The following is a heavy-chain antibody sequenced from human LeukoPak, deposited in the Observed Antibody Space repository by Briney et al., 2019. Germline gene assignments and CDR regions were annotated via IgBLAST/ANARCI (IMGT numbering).Heavy chain of an antibody. D-gene: IGHD1-26*01. Sequence: PGGSLRLSCAASGFTFDSYAMSWVRQAPGKGLEWVAVIWYDGSNKYYADSVKGRFSISRDNSKNTLYLQMNSLRAEDTAVYYCARSGSYSDYYYGMDVWGQGTTVTVSS. CDR3: ARSGSYSDYYYGMDV. CDR2: IWYDGSNK. J-gene: IGHJ6*02. V-gene: IGHV3-33*08. CDR1: GFTFDSYA.